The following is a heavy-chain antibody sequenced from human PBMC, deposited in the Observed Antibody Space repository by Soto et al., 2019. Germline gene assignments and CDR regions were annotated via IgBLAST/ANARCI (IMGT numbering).Heavy chain of an antibody. Sequence: QVQLVESGGGVVQPGRSMRLSCAASGFTFSSYGMHWVRQAPGKGLEWVAVISYDGSNKYYADSVKGRFTISRDNSKNTLYLQMNSLRAEDTTVYYCAKDGGPHSSSWYFNWFDPWGQGTLVTVSS. CDR1: GFTFSSYG. CDR3: AKDGGPHSSSWYFNWFDP. V-gene: IGHV3-30*18. D-gene: IGHD6-13*01. J-gene: IGHJ5*02. CDR2: ISYDGSNK.